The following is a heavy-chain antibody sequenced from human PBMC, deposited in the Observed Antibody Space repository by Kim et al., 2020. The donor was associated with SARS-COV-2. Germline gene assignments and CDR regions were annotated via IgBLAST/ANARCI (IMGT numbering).Heavy chain of an antibody. Sequence: SVKGRSTISRDDSKSTAYLQMSSLKTEDTAVDYCTRVNPIAGGWYDAFDIWGQGTMVTVSS. D-gene: IGHD6-19*01. V-gene: IGHV3-73*01. J-gene: IGHJ3*02. CDR3: TRVNPIAGGWYDAFDI.